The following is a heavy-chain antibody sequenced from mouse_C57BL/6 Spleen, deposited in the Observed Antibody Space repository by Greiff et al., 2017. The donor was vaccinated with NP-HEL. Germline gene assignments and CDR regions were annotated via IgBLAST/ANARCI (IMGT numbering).Heavy chain of an antibody. CDR1: GFNIKDDY. CDR3: TTQITTVVATDYAMDY. V-gene: IGHV14-4*01. J-gene: IGHJ4*01. D-gene: IGHD1-1*01. CDR2: IDPENGDT. Sequence: EVQLQQSGAELVRPGASVKLSCTASGFNIKDDYMHWVKQRPEQGLEWIGWIDPENGDTEYASKFQGKATITADTSSNTAYLQLSSLTSEDTAVYYCTTQITTVVATDYAMDYWGQRTSVTVSS.